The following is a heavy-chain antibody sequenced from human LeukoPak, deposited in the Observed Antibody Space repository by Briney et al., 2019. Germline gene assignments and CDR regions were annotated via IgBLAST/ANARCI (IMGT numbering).Heavy chain of an antibody. CDR3: ARDSGSSPSDWFDP. Sequence: SETLSLTCTVSGGSISSSNYYWGWIRQPPGKGLEWIGSIYYNGSSYYNPSLKSRVTISVDTSKNQFSLKLSSVTAADTAVYYCARDSGSSPSDWFDPWGQGTLVTVSS. J-gene: IGHJ5*02. CDR2: IYYNGSS. CDR1: GGSISSSNYY. V-gene: IGHV4-39*07. D-gene: IGHD1-26*01.